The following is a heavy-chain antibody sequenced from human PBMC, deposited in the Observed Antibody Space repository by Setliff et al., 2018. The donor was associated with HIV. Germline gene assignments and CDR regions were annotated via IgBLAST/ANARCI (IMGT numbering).Heavy chain of an antibody. D-gene: IGHD1-26*01. CDR3: ARGRIAGVLDS. Sequence: ASVKVSCKASGYTFNAYFMHWVRQAPGQGLEWMGWINSDSGDTKYAQEFQGRVTMTRDTFISTAYMEVSGLRSDDTAVYFCARGRIAGVLDSWGQGTLVTVSS. J-gene: IGHJ4*02. V-gene: IGHV1-2*02. CDR2: INSDSGDT. CDR1: GYTFNAYF.